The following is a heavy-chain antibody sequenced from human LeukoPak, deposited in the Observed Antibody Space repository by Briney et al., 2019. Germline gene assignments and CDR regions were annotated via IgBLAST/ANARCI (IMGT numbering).Heavy chain of an antibody. D-gene: IGHD2-2*01. CDR3: VKEECSSANCPGLYFDY. CDR1: GFTFRGYV. J-gene: IGHJ4*02. CDR2: ISSTGERT. V-gene: IGHV3-64D*06. Sequence: GGSLRLSCSASGFTFRGYVMHWVRQAPGKGLEYVSAISSTGERTYYADSVKGRYTISRDNSRSTLYLQMRSLRAEDMAMYYCVKEECSSANCPGLYFDYWGQGTLVTVSS.